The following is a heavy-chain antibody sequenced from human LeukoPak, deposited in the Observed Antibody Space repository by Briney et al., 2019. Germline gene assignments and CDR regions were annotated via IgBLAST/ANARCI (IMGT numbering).Heavy chain of an antibody. V-gene: IGHV3-53*01. CDR3: ARGLDTAMGGFDY. CDR1: GFTFSSYG. CDR2: IYSGGST. Sequence: GGSLRLSCAASGFTFSSYGMHWVRQAPGKGLEWVSVIYSGGSTYYADSVKGRFTISRDNSKNTLYLQMNSLRAEDTAVYYCARGLDTAMGGFDYWGQGTLVTVSS. J-gene: IGHJ4*02. D-gene: IGHD5-18*01.